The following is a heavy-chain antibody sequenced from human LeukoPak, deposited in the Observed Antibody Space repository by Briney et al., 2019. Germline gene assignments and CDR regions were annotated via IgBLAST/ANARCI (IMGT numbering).Heavy chain of an antibody. V-gene: IGHV3-21*01. Sequence: PGGSLRLSCAASGFTFSSYSMNWVRQAPGKGLEWVSSISSSSSYIYYADSVKGRFTISRDNSKNTLYLQVNSLRAEDTAVYYCASGGGGDYYYYGMDVWGQGTTVTVSS. CDR1: GFTFSSYS. CDR3: ASGGGGDYYYYGMDV. J-gene: IGHJ6*02. CDR2: ISSSSSYI. D-gene: IGHD2-15*01.